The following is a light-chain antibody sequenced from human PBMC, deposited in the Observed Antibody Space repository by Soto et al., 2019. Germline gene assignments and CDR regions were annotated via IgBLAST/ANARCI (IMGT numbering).Light chain of an antibody. V-gene: IGKV1-5*01. CDR3: QQYNSYLYT. CDR1: QSISIW. Sequence: DIQMTQSPSTLSASVGDRVTITCRASQSISIWLAWYQQKPGKAPKLLIYDASILQSGVPSRFSGSGSGTEFALTISSLQPDDSATYYYQQYNSYLYTFGQGTKVDIK. CDR2: DAS. J-gene: IGKJ2*01.